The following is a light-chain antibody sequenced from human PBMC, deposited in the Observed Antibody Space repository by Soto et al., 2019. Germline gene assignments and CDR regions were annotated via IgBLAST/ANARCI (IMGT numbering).Light chain of an antibody. J-gene: IGLJ3*02. CDR1: SSDVGGYNY. CDR3: SSYAGSNNLV. V-gene: IGLV2-8*01. Sequence: HSVLTQPPSASGSPGQSVTISCTGTSSDVGGYNYVSWYQQHPGKAPKFMIYEVSKRPSGVPDRFSGSKSGNTASLTVSGLQAEDEADYCCSSYAGSNNLVFGGGTQLTVL. CDR2: EVS.